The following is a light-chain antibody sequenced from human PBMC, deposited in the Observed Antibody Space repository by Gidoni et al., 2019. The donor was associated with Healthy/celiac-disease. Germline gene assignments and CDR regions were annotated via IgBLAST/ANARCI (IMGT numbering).Light chain of an antibody. V-gene: IGKV4-1*01. CDR1: QSVLYSSNNKNY. CDR3: QQYYSTSLT. CDR2: WAS. Sequence: DIVMTQSPDSLSVSLGERDTITYNYSQSVLYSSNNKNYLAWYQQKPGQPPKLLIYWASNWESGVPDRFSGSGSGTDFTLTISSLQAEDVAVYYCQQYYSTSLTFGGGTKVEIK. J-gene: IGKJ4*01.